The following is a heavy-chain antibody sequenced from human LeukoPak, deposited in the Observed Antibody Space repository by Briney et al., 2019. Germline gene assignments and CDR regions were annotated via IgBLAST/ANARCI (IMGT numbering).Heavy chain of an antibody. CDR2: ISYDGSNK. CDR1: GFTFSSYA. CDR3: AKDLRDYDILTGYYLDY. D-gene: IGHD3-9*01. J-gene: IGHJ4*02. Sequence: GGSLRLSCAASGFTFSSYAMHWVRQAPGKGLEWVAVISYDGSNKYYADSVKGRFTISRDNSKNTLYLQMNSLRAEDTAVYYCAKDLRDYDILTGYYLDYWGQGTLVTVSS. V-gene: IGHV3-30*18.